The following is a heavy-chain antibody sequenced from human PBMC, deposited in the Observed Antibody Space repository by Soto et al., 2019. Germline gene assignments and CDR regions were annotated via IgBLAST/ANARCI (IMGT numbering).Heavy chain of an antibody. CDR3: ARDLRGRGSGRFDP. J-gene: IGHJ5*02. CDR1: GGSMISYY. V-gene: IGHV4-59*12. D-gene: IGHD3-10*01. Sequence: SETLSLTCTVSGGSMISYYWSWIRQPPGRGLEWIGYIYYSGVTYCNPSLKSRVTISVDTSKNQFSLILSSVTAADTAVYYCARDLRGRGSGRFDPWGQGTLVTVSS. CDR2: IYYSGVT.